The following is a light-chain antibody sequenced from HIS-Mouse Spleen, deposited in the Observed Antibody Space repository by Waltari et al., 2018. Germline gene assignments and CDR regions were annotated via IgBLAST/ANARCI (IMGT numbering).Light chain of an antibody. V-gene: IGLV2-14*03. CDR1: SSDRGGYNY. Sequence: QSALTQPASVSGSPGQSITISCTGTSSDRGGYNYVPWYQQHPGKAPKLMIYDVSNRPAGVSNRFSGSKSGNTASLTISGLQAEDEADYYCSSYTSSSFNVVFGGGTKLTVL. CDR3: SSYTSSSFNVV. CDR2: DVS. J-gene: IGLJ2*01.